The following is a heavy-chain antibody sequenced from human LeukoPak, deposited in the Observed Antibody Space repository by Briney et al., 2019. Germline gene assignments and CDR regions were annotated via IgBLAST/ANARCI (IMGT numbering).Heavy chain of an antibody. V-gene: IGHV1-18*04. Sequence: ASVKVSCKASGYTFTSYGVSWVRQAPGQGLEWMGWISACNGNTNYAQKLQGRVTMTTDTSTSTAYMELRSLRSDDTAVYYCARGPVGYCSGGSCTRYFDYWGQGTLVTVSS. CDR2: ISACNGNT. CDR1: GYTFTSYG. J-gene: IGHJ4*02. D-gene: IGHD2-15*01. CDR3: ARGPVGYCSGGSCTRYFDY.